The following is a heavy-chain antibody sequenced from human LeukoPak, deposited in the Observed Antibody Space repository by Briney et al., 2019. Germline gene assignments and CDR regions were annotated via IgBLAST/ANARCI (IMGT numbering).Heavy chain of an antibody. V-gene: IGHV3-64D*06. J-gene: IGHJ3*02. D-gene: IGHD4-23*01. CDR3: LSDHGGDSVAFHI. Sequence: SGGSLRLSCSASGYIFSDYTMHWVRQAPGKGLEYVSPISDNGHYTYYADSVKGRFSISRHSSKSTLYLQMSDLRAEDTAVYYCLSDHGGDSVAFHIWGQGTMVTVSS. CDR1: GYIFSDYT. CDR2: ISDNGHYT.